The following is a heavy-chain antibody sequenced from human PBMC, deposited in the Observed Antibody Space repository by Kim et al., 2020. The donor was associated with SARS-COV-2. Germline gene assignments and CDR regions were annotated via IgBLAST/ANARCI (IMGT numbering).Heavy chain of an antibody. CDR1: GFTFDEYA. J-gene: IGHJ4*02. Sequence: GGSLRLSRAGSGFTFDEYAMHWVRQAPGKGLEWVSGIFSSGRTGYADSMKGRVTISRDNAKNLLYLQINSLTLEDTAFYYCIKDIVAGGADSWGPGTLVT. CDR2: IFSSGRT. V-gene: IGHV3-9*01. D-gene: IGHD3-16*01. CDR3: IKDIVAGGADS.